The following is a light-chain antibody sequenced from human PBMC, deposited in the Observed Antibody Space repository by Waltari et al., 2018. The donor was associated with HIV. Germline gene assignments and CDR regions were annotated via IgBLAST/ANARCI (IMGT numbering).Light chain of an antibody. J-gene: IGLJ2*01. CDR2: EVN. CDR1: SNDVGGLDL. CDR3: CSYARSRSLL. V-gene: IGLV2-23*02. Sequence: HSALTHPPSVSGSPGQSMTISCTGTSNDVGGLDLASWYQHHPGKAPKLIIFEVNNRPSGVSNRFSGSKSGNTASLTISGLQTEDETDYYCCSYARSRSLLFGGGTNLTVL.